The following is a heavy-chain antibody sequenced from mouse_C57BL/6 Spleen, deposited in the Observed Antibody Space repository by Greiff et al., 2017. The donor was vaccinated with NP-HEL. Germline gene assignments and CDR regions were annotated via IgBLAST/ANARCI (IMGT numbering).Heavy chain of an antibody. D-gene: IGHD1-1*01. CDR1: GYTFTSYG. CDR2: IYPRSGNT. J-gene: IGHJ4*01. V-gene: IGHV1-81*01. Sequence: VQLQQSGAELARPGASVKLSCKASGYTFTSYGISWVKQRTGQGLEWIGEIYPRSGNTYYNEKFKGKATLTADKSSSTAYMELRSLTSEDSAVYFCARRGVYYYGSSSIYYAMDYWGQGTSVTVSS. CDR3: ARRGVYYYGSSSIYYAMDY.